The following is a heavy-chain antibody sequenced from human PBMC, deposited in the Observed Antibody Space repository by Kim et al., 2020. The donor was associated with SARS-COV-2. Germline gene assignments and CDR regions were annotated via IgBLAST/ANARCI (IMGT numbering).Heavy chain of an antibody. D-gene: IGHD3-3*01. CDR1: GFTFSSYW. V-gene: IGHV3-7*03. CDR3: ARDGLTIFGVVIKGGMGGYGMDV. J-gene: IGHJ6*02. Sequence: GGSLRLSCAASGFTFSSYWMSWVRQAPGKGLEWVANIKQDGSEKYYVYSVKGRFTISRDNAKNSLYLQMNSLRAEDTAVYYCARDGLTIFGVVIKGGMGGYGMDVWGQGTTVTVCS. CDR2: IKQDGSEK.